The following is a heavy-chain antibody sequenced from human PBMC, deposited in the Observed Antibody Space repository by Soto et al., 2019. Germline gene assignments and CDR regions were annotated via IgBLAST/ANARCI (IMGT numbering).Heavy chain of an antibody. V-gene: IGHV4-34*01. CDR3: AGKETYYDFWSGYYVRGDYYYGMDV. Sequence: SETLSLTFAVYGGSFSGYYCSWIRQPPGKGLEWIGEINHSGSTNYNPSLKSRVTISVDTSKNQFSLKLSSVTAADTAVYYCAGKETYYDFWSGYYVRGDYYYGMDVWGQGTTVTVSS. CDR2: INHSGST. J-gene: IGHJ6*02. D-gene: IGHD3-3*01. CDR1: GGSFSGYY.